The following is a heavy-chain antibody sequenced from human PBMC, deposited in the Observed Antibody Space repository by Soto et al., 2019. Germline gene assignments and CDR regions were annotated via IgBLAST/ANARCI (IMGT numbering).Heavy chain of an antibody. Sequence: ASVKVSCKASGYTFTGYYMHWVRQAPGQGLEWMGWINPNSGGTNYAQKFQGWVTMTRDTSISTAYMELSRLRSDDTAVYYCARVTEGGSSGYYAFDIWGQGTMVTVSS. CDR3: ARVTEGGSSGYYAFDI. CDR1: GYTFTGYY. V-gene: IGHV1-2*04. D-gene: IGHD3-22*01. CDR2: INPNSGGT. J-gene: IGHJ3*02.